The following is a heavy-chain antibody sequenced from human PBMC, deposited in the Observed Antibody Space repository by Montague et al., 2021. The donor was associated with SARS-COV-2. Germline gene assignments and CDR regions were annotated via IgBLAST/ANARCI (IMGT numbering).Heavy chain of an antibody. CDR2: MHFSGKT. V-gene: IGHV4-4*07. D-gene: IGHD3-10*01. CDR3: ARDRFNFGAGRQGTIDF. Sequence: SETLSLTCSVSGDSITNHSCSWIWQPAGQGLEWIGRMHFSGKTNSSSFFSSRLTMSVYTSKYQFPLKLTSVTAADTAIYFCARDRFNFGAGRQGTIDFWGQGTLVTVSS. J-gene: IGHJ4*02. CDR1: GDSITNHS.